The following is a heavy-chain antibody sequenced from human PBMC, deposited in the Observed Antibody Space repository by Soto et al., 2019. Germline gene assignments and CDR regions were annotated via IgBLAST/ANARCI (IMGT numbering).Heavy chain of an antibody. J-gene: IGHJ4*02. CDR2: IRSKAYGGTT. Sequence: GGSLRLSCTASGFTFGDYAMSWFRQAPGKGLEWVGFIRSKAYGGTTEYAASVKGRFTISRDDSKSIAYLQMNSLKTEDTAVYYCTRSITIFGVVTSYFDYWGQGTLVTVSS. CDR3: TRSITIFGVVTSYFDY. CDR1: GFTFGDYA. V-gene: IGHV3-49*03. D-gene: IGHD3-3*01.